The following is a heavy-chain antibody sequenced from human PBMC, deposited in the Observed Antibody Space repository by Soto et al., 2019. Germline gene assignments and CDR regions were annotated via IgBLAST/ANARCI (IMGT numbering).Heavy chain of an antibody. D-gene: IGHD2-15*01. Sequence: TLSLTCTVSGGSISSGGYYWSWIRQHPGKGLEWIGYIYYSGSTYYNPSLKSRVTISVDTSKNQFSLKLSSVTAADTAVYYCARVVVVVVAATNHDAFDIWGQGTMVTVSS. CDR1: GGSISSGGYY. CDR3: ARVVVVVVAATNHDAFDI. V-gene: IGHV4-31*03. CDR2: IYYSGST. J-gene: IGHJ3*02.